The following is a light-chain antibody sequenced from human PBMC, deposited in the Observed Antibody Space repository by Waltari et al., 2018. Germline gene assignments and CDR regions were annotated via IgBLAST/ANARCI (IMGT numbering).Light chain of an antibody. Sequence: EIGITQSPAILSVSPGERATLSCRASQSIGGHLAWYQQKLGQAPRLLISDASIRATGIPARFSGSGSGTEFTLTINSLQSEDFAVYYCQQYNHGYTFGQGTKLEIK. CDR2: DAS. CDR3: QQYNHGYT. CDR1: QSIGGH. V-gene: IGKV3-15*01. J-gene: IGKJ2*01.